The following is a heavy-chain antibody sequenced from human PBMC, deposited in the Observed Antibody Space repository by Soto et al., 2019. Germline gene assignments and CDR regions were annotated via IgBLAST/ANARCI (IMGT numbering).Heavy chain of an antibody. D-gene: IGHD3-16*01. CDR1: GFTFSSSW. CDR2: INSDGTDT. CDR3: ARDWSYALNY. Sequence: PGGSLRLSCAASGFTFSSSWMHWVRQAPGKGLVWVSHINSDGTDTNYADSVKDRFTISRDNAKNTVYLQMNSLRAEDTAVYYCARDWSYALNYWGQGSLVTVSS. J-gene: IGHJ4*02. V-gene: IGHV3-74*01.